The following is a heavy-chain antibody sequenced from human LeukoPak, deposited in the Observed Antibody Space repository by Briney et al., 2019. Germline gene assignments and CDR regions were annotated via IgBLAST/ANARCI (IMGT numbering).Heavy chain of an antibody. J-gene: IGHJ3*02. CDR1: GFTFSSFA. D-gene: IGHD3-9*01. V-gene: IGHV3-23*01. Sequence: GGSLRLSCAASGFTFSSFAMSWVRQAPGKGLDWVSVISGSGDSTYYADSVKGRFTISRDNSKNSLYLQMNSLRAEDTAVYYCARGALDILTGKGGADAFDIWGQGTMVTVSS. CDR2: ISGSGDST. CDR3: ARGALDILTGKGGADAFDI.